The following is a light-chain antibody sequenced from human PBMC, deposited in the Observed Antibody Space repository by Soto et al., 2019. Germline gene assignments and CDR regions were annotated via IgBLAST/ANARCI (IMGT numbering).Light chain of an antibody. Sequence: DIVMTQSPDSLAVSLGERATINCKSSRSILYSSNTKNYLAWYQQKPGQPPKLLIYWASTRESGVPDRFSVSGSGTDFTLTISSLQAEDVAVYYCQQYYSTPYTFGRGTKLEIK. J-gene: IGKJ2*01. V-gene: IGKV4-1*01. CDR2: WAS. CDR3: QQYYSTPYT. CDR1: RSILYSSNTKNY.